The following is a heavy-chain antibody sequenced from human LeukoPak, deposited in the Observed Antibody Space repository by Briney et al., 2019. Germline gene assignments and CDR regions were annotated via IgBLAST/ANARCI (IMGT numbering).Heavy chain of an antibody. V-gene: IGHV4-4*07. Sequence: SETLSLTCTVSGGSISSYYWSWIRQPAGKGLEWIGRIYTSGSTNYNPSLKSRVTMSVDTSKNQFSLKLSSVTAADTAVYHCARADYGGNWAAGAFDIWGQGTMVTVSS. D-gene: IGHD4-17*01. CDR3: ARADYGGNWAAGAFDI. CDR2: IYTSGST. CDR1: GGSISSYY. J-gene: IGHJ3*02.